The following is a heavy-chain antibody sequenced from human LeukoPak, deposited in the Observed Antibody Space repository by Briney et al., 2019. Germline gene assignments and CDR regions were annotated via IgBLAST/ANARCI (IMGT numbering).Heavy chain of an antibody. Sequence: ASVKVSCKASGYTFTGYYMHWVRQAPGQGLEWMGWINPNSGGTNYAQKFQGRVTMTRDTSISTAYMELSRLRSDDTAVYYCALDYYDSSGPRGDYWGQGTLVTVSS. CDR1: GYTFTGYY. V-gene: IGHV1-2*02. D-gene: IGHD3-22*01. CDR3: ALDYYDSSGPRGDY. CDR2: INPNSGGT. J-gene: IGHJ4*02.